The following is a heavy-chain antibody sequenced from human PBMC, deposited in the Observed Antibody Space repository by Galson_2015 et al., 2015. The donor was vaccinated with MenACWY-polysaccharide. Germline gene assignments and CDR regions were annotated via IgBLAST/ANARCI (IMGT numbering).Heavy chain of an antibody. CDR2: IKSDGSST. CDR3: ARGYGASD. CDR1: GFTFSTYW. Sequence: SLRLSCAASGFTFSTYWMHWVRQAPGKGLVWVSRIKSDGSSTNYADSVKGRFTISRDNAKNTLYLQMNSLRAEDTALYYCARGYGASDWGQGTQLPVSA. D-gene: IGHD4/OR15-4a*01. J-gene: IGHJ1*01. V-gene: IGHV3-74*01.